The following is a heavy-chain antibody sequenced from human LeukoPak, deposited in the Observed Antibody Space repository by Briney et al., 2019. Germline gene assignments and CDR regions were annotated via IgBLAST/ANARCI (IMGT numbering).Heavy chain of an antibody. CDR3: ARSNREFASGSGDY. CDR1: GFPFSTHW. V-gene: IGHV3-7*05. CDR2: INQDGSQK. Sequence: GGSLRLPCAASGFPFSTHWMSWVRQAPGKGLEWVANINQDGSQKSCVDSVKGRFSISRDNAKNSLYLQMHSLRAEDTAVYYCARSNREFASGSGDYWGQGTLVTVSS. D-gene: IGHD3-10*01. J-gene: IGHJ4*02.